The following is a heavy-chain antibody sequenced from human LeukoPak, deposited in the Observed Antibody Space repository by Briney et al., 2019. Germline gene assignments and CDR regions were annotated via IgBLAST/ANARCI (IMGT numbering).Heavy chain of an antibody. V-gene: IGHV3-7*02. Sequence: PGGSLRLSCAASGFTFSNSGMSWVRQAPGKGLEWVATINQDGSEKNCVDSVKGRFTISRDNAKNSLYLQMNSLRAEDTAVYYCANNRASLDYWGQGTLVTVSS. CDR3: ANNRASLDY. CDR1: GFTFSNSG. CDR2: INQDGSEK. J-gene: IGHJ4*02. D-gene: IGHD2/OR15-2a*01.